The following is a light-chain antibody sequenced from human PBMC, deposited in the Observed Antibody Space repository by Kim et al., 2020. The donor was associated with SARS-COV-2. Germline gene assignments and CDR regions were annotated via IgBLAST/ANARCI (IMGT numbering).Light chain of an antibody. CDR2: DVS. Sequence: SGVPGQSVTISCTGTSSDVGAYDYVSWYQQHPGKAPKLIIHDVSQRPSGVSNRFSGSKSGNTASLTISGLQAEDETNYYCSSYPRLFGGGTQLTVL. J-gene: IGLJ3*02. V-gene: IGLV2-14*03. CDR3: SSYPRL. CDR1: SSDVGAYDY.